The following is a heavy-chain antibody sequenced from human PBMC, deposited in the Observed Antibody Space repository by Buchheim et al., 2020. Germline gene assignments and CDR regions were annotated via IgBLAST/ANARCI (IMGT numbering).Heavy chain of an antibody. CDR2: IYYSGST. Sequence: QVQLQESGPGLVKPSQTLSLTCTVSGGSISSGDYYWSWIRQPPGKGLEWIGYIYYSGSTYYNPSLKSRVTISVDTSKNQFSLKLSSVTAADTAVYYCAREGRVNYYDSSGYQGFYYYGMDVWGQGTT. D-gene: IGHD3-22*01. CDR1: GGSISSGDYY. CDR3: AREGRVNYYDSSGYQGFYYYGMDV. V-gene: IGHV4-30-4*01. J-gene: IGHJ6*02.